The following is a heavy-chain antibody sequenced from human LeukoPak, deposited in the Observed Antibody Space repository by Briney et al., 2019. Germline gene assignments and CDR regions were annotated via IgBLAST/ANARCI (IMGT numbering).Heavy chain of an antibody. CDR3: AREGRGDSTGYYKGY. V-gene: IGHV1-2*02. Sequence: AASVKVSCKASRYTFTGYHMHWVRQAPGQGLEWMGLINPNSGGTNYAQKFQGRVTMTRDTSISTAYMELSRLRSDDSAVYYCAREGRGDSTGYYKGYWGQGTLVTVSS. J-gene: IGHJ4*02. D-gene: IGHD3-22*01. CDR1: RYTFTGYH. CDR2: INPNSGGT.